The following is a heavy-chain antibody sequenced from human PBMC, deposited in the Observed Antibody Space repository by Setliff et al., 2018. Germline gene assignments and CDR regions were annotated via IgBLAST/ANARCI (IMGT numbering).Heavy chain of an antibody. V-gene: IGHV4-39*02. J-gene: IGHJ5*02. CDR2: IYYSGST. Sequence: SETLSLTCTVSGGSISSSSYYWGWIRQPPGKGLEWIGSIYYSGSTYYNPSLKSRGTISVDTSKNQFSLKLGSVTAADTAIYYCARDRLRGWFDPWGQGTLVTVSS. D-gene: IGHD2-21*02. CDR1: GGSISSSSYY. CDR3: ARDRLRGWFDP.